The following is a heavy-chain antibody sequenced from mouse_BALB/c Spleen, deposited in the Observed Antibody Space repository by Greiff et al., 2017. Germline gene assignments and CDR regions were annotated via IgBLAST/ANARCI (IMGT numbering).Heavy chain of an antibody. CDR1: GDSITSGY. CDR3: APITTVGYWYFDD. D-gene: IGHD1-1*01. CDR2: ISYSGST. V-gene: IGHV3-8*02. Sequence: EVQLQESGPSLVKPSQTLSLTCSVTGDSITSGYWNWIRKFPGNKLEYMGYISYSGSTYYNPSLKSRISITRDTSKNQYYLQLNSVTTEDTATYYCAPITTVGYWYFDDWGEGTTVTVSS. J-gene: IGHJ1*01.